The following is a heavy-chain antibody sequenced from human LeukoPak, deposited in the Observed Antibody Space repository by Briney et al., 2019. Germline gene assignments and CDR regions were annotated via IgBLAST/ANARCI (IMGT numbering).Heavy chain of an antibody. Sequence: SETLSLTCTVSGGSISSYYWSWIRQPPGKGLEWIGYIYYSGSTYYNPSLKSRVTISVDTSKNQFSLKLSSVTAADTAVYYCAREGYCSSTSCFPFDYWGQGTLVTVSS. D-gene: IGHD2-2*01. V-gene: IGHV4-59*12. CDR3: AREGYCSSTSCFPFDY. J-gene: IGHJ4*02. CDR1: GGSISSYY. CDR2: IYYSGST.